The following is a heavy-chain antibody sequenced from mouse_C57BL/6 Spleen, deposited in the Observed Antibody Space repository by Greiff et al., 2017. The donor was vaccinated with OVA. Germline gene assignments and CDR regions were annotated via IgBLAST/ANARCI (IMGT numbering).Heavy chain of an antibody. J-gene: IGHJ1*03. Sequence: EVKLQESGPGLVKPSQSLSLTCSVTGYSITSGYYWNWIRQFPGNKLEWMGYISYDGSNNYNPSLKNRISITRDTSKNQFFLKLNSVTTEDTATYYCARDYYGRGAFDVWGTGTTVTVSS. CDR3: ARDYYGRGAFDV. V-gene: IGHV3-6*01. CDR1: GYSITSGYY. CDR2: ISYDGSN. D-gene: IGHD1-1*01.